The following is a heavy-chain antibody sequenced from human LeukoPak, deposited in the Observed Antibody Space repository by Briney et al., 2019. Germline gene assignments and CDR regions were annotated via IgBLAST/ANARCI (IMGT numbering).Heavy chain of an antibody. V-gene: IGHV4-59*08. CDR1: GGSISGDH. J-gene: IGHJ3*02. Sequence: SETLTLTCTVSGGSISGDHWNWIRQPPGKGLEWIGNIYYSGNTNYNPSLKSRVTISVDTSKNQFSLKLSSVTAADTAVYYCARRNDFDIWGQGTMVTVSS. CDR3: ARRNDFDI. CDR2: IYYSGNT.